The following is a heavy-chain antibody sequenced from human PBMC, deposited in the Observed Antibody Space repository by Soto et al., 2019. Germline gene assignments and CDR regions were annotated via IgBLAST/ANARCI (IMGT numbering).Heavy chain of an antibody. D-gene: IGHD6-19*01. CDR2: IHPNTGGT. J-gene: IGHJ6*02. V-gene: IGHV1-2*02. CDR1: GYPYTNSY. Sequence: ASVKVSCKASGYPYTNSYMHWVRQAPGQGLEWMGWIHPNTGGTNYAQKFQGRVTMTRDTSVSTVYMELNRLTSDDTAIYFCASDFRTRGWFRQAGNFAMDVWGQGTTVTVSS. CDR3: ASDFRTRGWFRQAGNFAMDV.